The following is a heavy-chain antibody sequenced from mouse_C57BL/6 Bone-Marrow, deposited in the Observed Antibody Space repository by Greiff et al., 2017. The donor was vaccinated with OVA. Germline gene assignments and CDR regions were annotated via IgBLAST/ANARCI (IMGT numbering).Heavy chain of an antibody. CDR3: AREGIYYGSSDY. J-gene: IGHJ2*01. CDR2: IYPGSGST. D-gene: IGHD1-1*01. V-gene: IGHV1-55*01. Sequence: QVQLQQPGAELVKPGASVKMSCKASGYTFTSYWITWVKQRPGQGLEWIGDIYPGSGSTNYNEKFKSKATLTVDTSSSTAYMQLSSLTSEDSAVYYCAREGIYYGSSDYWGQGTTLTVSS. CDR1: GYTFTSYW.